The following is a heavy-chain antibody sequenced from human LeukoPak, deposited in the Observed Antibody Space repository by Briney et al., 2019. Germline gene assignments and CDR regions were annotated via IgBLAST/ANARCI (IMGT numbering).Heavy chain of an antibody. J-gene: IGHJ3*02. Sequence: PSQTLSLTCSVSGGSISSGVYYWSWIRQHPGKGLEWIGYIYYSGSTYHDPSLKSRVSISVDTSKNQFSLKLSSGTAADTAVYYCARRRSLPSDAFDTWGQGTMVTVSS. CDR3: ARRRSLPSDAFDT. CDR1: GGSISSGVYY. CDR2: IYYSGST. V-gene: IGHV4-31*03.